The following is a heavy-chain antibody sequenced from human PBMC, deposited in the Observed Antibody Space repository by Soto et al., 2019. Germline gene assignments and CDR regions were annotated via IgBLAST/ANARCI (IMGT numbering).Heavy chain of an antibody. J-gene: IGHJ6*02. Sequence: EVQVVESGGDLVKPGQSLRLSCTCSGFTFGDYAMSWFRQAPGKGLEWVGVIRNKAYGGTSEYAASVKGRFTIAKDDSKSIAYLQMDKLRIDDKAVYYVYRYPYIRRYTYFGMDVRGHKNNVNVSS. V-gene: IGHV3-49*05. D-gene: IGHD1-1*01. CDR3: YRYPYIRRYTYFGMDV. CDR1: GFTFGDYA. CDR2: IRNKAYGGTS.